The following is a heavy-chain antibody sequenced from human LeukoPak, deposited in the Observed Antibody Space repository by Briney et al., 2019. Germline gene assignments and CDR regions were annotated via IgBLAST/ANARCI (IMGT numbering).Heavy chain of an antibody. CDR1: GDSIMSGSYY. J-gene: IGHJ5*02. Sequence: SQTLSLTCTVSGDSIMSGSYYWTWIRQPAGKELEWLGRVYSNGNTNYNPSLESRVSISVDTSKNQFSLYLDSVTAADAAIYYCARGDCGVNCPKYNWFDPWGQGTRVTVSS. CDR3: ARGDCGVNCPKYNWFDP. V-gene: IGHV4-61*02. D-gene: IGHD4/OR15-4a*01. CDR2: VYSNGNT.